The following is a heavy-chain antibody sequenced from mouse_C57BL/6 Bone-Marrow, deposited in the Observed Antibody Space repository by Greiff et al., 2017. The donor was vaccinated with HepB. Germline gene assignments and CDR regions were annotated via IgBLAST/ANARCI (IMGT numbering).Heavy chain of an antibody. CDR2: IDPNSGGT. CDR3: ASSFTTVVARAMDY. Sequence: QVQLQQPGAELVKPGASVKLSCKASGYTFTSYWMHWVKQRPGRGLEWIGRIDPNSGGTKYNEKFKSKATLTVDKPSSTAYMQLSSLTSEDSAVYYCASSFTTVVARAMDYWGQGTSVTVSS. CDR1: GYTFTSYW. V-gene: IGHV1-72*01. D-gene: IGHD1-1*01. J-gene: IGHJ4*01.